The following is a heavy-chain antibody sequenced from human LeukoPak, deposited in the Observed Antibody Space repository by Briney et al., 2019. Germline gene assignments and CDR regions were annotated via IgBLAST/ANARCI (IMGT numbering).Heavy chain of an antibody. V-gene: IGHV4-59*01. CDR2: VDYSGST. CDR1: GGSISTNY. Sequence: PSETLSLTCTVSGGSISTNYWTWIRQTPGKGLEWIGYVDYSGSTNYNPSLKSRVTISVDTSENQFSLRLSSVTAADSPMYYCASDGSGYSFHIWGQGTLVTVSS. J-gene: IGHJ3*02. CDR3: ASDGSGYSFHI. D-gene: IGHD3-3*01.